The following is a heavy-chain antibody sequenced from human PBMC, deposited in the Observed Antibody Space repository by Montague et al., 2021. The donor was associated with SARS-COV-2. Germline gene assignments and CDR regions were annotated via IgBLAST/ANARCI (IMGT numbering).Heavy chain of an antibody. V-gene: IGHV2-5*01. CDR2: IYSNDDK. CDR3: AHLIRYYDIFTGIPFDY. CDR1: GFSLSTPNVG. Sequence: PALAKPTQTLTLTCTFSGFSLSTPNVGVGWIRQPPGKALEWLALIYSNDDKRYSPSLQSRLTITKDTSKNQVVLSLTNVDPVDTATYYCAHLIRYYDIFTGIPFDYWGQGTQVTVSS. D-gene: IGHD3-9*01. J-gene: IGHJ4*02.